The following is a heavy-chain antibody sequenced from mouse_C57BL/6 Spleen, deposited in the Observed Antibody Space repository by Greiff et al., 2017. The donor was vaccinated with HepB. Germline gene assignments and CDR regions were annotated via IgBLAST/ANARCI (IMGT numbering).Heavy chain of an antibody. CDR3: ARKGYYDYDGYYAMDY. D-gene: IGHD2-4*01. Sequence: QVQLQQPGAELVKPGASVKLSCKASGYTFTSYWMQWVKQRPGQGLEWIGEIDPSDSYTNYNQKFKGKATLTVDPSSSTAYMQLSSLTSEDSAVYYCARKGYYDYDGYYAMDYWGQGTSVTVSS. V-gene: IGHV1-50*01. CDR1: GYTFTSYW. CDR2: IDPSDSYT. J-gene: IGHJ4*01.